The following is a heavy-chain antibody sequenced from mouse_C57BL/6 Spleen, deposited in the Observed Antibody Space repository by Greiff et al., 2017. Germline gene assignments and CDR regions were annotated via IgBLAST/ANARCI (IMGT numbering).Heavy chain of an antibody. D-gene: IGHD2-4*01. CDR1: GYAFSSSW. CDR3: ARGGYDYEDYAMDY. J-gene: IGHJ4*01. CDR2: IYPGDGDT. Sequence: VKLQQSGPELVKPGASVKISCKASGYAFSSSWMNWVKQRPGKGLEWIGRIYPGDGDTNYNGKFKGKATLTADKSSSTAYMQLSSLTSEDAAVYFCARGGYDYEDYAMDYWGQGTSVTVSS. V-gene: IGHV1-82*01.